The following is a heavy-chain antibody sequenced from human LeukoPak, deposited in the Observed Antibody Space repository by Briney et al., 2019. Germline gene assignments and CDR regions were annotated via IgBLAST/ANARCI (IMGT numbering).Heavy chain of an antibody. J-gene: IGHJ5*02. V-gene: IGHV4-59*08. CDR3: ARFPRVAGTVDWFDP. D-gene: IGHD6-19*01. Sequence: SETLSLTCTVSGGSIRSYYWSWIRQPPGKGLEWIGYMYYSGSTNYNPSLKSRVTISVDTAKNQFSLKLSSVTAADTAVYYCARFPRVAGTVDWFDPWGQGTLVTVSS. CDR2: MYYSGST. CDR1: GGSIRSYY.